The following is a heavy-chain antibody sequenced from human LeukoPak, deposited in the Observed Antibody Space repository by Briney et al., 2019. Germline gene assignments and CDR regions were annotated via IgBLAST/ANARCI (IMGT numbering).Heavy chain of an antibody. Sequence: SQTVSLTCPISGYSVSNNSSAWHWIRQSPSRGVEWLGRTYYRSKWYNDYAVSVKSRITSNPYTSKNQFSLQLNSVTPEDTAVYYCARDSPGYSSGFDYWGQGTLVTVSS. D-gene: IGHD6-19*01. CDR2: TYYRSKWYN. V-gene: IGHV6-1*01. J-gene: IGHJ4*02. CDR3: ARDSPGYSSGFDY. CDR1: GYSVSNNSSA.